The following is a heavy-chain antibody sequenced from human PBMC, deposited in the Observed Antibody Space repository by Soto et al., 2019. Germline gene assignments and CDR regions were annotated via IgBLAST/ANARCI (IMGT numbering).Heavy chain of an antibody. CDR1: GYTLNEVA. D-gene: IGHD4-17*01. V-gene: IGHV1-24*01. J-gene: IGHJ4*02. Sequence: QVQLVQSGAEVKKPGASVKVSCKVSGYTLNEVAMHWVRQAPGKGLEWLGGFDPDEAETIYAQHFQGRVTKTEGNFYDTVYMELGRLRSEETGLYFRSPYHGEYHLDQRGQGTLVNV. CDR2: FDPDEAET. CDR3: SPYHGEYHLDQ.